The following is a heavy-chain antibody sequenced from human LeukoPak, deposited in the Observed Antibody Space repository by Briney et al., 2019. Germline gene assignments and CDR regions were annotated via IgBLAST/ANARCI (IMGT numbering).Heavy chain of an antibody. J-gene: IGHJ4*02. CDR1: GFTFSDYW. V-gene: IGHV3-74*01. Sequence: GGSLRLSCTASGFTFSDYWMHWVRHAPGKGLVWVSRINSDGSSTSYADSVKGRLTTSRDNAKNTLYLQMNSLRVEDTAVYYCTRDENLAFDYWGQGTLVTVSS. CDR2: INSDGSST. CDR3: TRDENLAFDY.